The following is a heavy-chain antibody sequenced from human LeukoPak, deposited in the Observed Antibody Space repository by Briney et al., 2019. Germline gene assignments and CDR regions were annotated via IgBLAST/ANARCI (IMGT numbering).Heavy chain of an antibody. J-gene: IGHJ6*02. V-gene: IGHV3-30*03. CDR3: ASRIAVAGQDDMGMDV. CDR2: ISYDGSNK. D-gene: IGHD6-19*01. Sequence: PGGSLRLSCAASGFTFSSYGMHWVRQAPGKGLEWVAVISYDGSNKYYADSVKGRVTISRDNAKNSLYLQMNSLRAEDTAVYYCASRIAVAGQDDMGMDVWGQGTTVTVSS. CDR1: GFTFSSYG.